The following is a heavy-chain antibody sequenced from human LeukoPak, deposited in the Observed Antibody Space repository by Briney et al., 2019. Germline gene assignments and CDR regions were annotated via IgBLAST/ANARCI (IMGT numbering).Heavy chain of an antibody. CDR3: AGEYSSSAGH. CDR1: GGSISSSNYH. J-gene: IGHJ4*02. CDR2: IYYSGRT. D-gene: IGHD6-6*01. V-gene: IGHV4-39*01. Sequence: SETLSLACTVSGGSISSSNYHWGWIRQPPGKGLEWIGSIYYSGRTYYKPSLKSRVTISVDTSKSQFPLKLTSVTAADTAVYYCAGEYSSSAGHWGQGTLVTVSS.